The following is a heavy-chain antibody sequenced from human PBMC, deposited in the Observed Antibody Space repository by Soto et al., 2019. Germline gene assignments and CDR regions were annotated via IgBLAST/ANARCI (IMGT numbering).Heavy chain of an antibody. CDR1: GFTFGYPY. CDR3: VRGGGGGLFDP. Sequence: GGSLRLSCAGSGFTFGYPYMSWIRQAPGKGLEWLSYISPGSRYPAYADSVKGRFTISRDNAKRSLYLQMMSLTAEDTAIYYCVRGGGGGLFDPWGQGTMVTVSS. D-gene: IGHD2-15*01. V-gene: IGHV3-11*06. J-gene: IGHJ5*02. CDR2: ISPGSRYP.